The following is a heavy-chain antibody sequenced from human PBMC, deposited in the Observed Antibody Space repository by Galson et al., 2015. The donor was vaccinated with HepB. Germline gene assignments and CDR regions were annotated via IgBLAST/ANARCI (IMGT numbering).Heavy chain of an antibody. Sequence: SLRLSCAASGFTFSSYGMYWVRQAPGKRLEWVAIIWYDGSNKKYADSVKGRFTISRDNSKNTLSLQMNSLRAEDTAVYFCAGVLTIFEIYYMDVWGKGTTVTVSS. V-gene: IGHV3-33*07. CDR3: AGVLTIFEIYYMDV. J-gene: IGHJ6*03. D-gene: IGHD3-3*01. CDR2: IWYDGSNK. CDR1: GFTFSSYG.